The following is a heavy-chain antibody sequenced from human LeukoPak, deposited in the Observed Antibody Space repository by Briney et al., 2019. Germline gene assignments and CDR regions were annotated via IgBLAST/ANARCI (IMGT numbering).Heavy chain of an antibody. V-gene: IGHV4-61*02. CDR1: GGSISSSSYY. J-gene: IGHJ3*02. CDR2: LYTSGST. CDR3: ASETKSGPRAFDI. Sequence: KPSETLSLTCTVSGGSISSSSYYWSWIRRPAGKGLEWIGRLYTSGSTNYNPSLRSRVTISVDTSKNQFSLNLSSVTAADTAVYYCASETKSGPRAFDIWGQGTMVTVSS. D-gene: IGHD3-3*01.